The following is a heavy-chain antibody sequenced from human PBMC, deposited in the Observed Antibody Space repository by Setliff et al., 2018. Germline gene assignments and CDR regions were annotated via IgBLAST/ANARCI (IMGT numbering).Heavy chain of an antibody. D-gene: IGHD3-10*01. J-gene: IGHJ3*02. CDR2: ISGGGSRT. Sequence: GGSLRLSCEASRFTFSSYPMNWVRQVPGKGLEWVSAISGGGSRTYYADSVKGRFTISRDNSKNTLYLQMNSLRAEDTAMYYCAKDSSGRDAFDIWGQGTMVTVSS. CDR1: RFTFSSYP. V-gene: IGHV3-23*01. CDR3: AKDSSGRDAFDI.